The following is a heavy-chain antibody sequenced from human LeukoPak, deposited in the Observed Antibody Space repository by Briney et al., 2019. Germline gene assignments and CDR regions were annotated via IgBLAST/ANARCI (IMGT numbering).Heavy chain of an antibody. CDR1: GYTFTSYA. V-gene: IGHV1-3*01. CDR2: INAGNGNT. Sequence: ASVKVSCKASGYTFTSYAMHWVRQAPGQRPEWMGWINAGNGNTKYSQKFQGRVTITRDTSASTAYMELSSLRSEDTAVYYCASGVTSSTHARYWGQGTLVTVSS. CDR3: ASGVTSSTHARY. J-gene: IGHJ4*02. D-gene: IGHD4-17*01.